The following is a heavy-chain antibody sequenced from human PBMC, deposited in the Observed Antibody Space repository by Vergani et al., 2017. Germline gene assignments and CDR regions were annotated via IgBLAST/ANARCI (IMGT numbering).Heavy chain of an antibody. D-gene: IGHD2-8*01. Sequence: EVQLLESGGGLVQPGGSLKLSCAASGFTFSSYAMSWVRQAPGKGLAWVSAISGSGGSTYYADSVKGRFTFSRDNSKNTLYLQMNSLRAQDTAVYYCAKSSTLMVYADYWGQGTLVTVSS. CDR1: GFTFSSYA. J-gene: IGHJ4*02. CDR2: ISGSGGST. CDR3: AKSSTLMVYADY. V-gene: IGHV3-23*01.